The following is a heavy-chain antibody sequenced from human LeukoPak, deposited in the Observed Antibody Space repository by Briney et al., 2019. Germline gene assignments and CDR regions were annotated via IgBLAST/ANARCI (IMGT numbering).Heavy chain of an antibody. D-gene: IGHD1-26*01. J-gene: IGHJ3*02. CDR1: GFTFSSYS. CDR3: ATVAQGAGRELLHDAFDI. CDR2: ISSSRSYI. Sequence: GGSLRLPCAASGFTFSSYSMNWVRQAPGKGLEWVSSISSSRSYIYYADSVKGRFTISRDNAKNSLYLQMNSLRAEDTAVYYCATVAQGAGRELLHDAFDIWGQGTMVTVSS. V-gene: IGHV3-21*01.